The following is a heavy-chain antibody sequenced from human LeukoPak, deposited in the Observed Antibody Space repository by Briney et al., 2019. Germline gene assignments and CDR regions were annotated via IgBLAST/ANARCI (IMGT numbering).Heavy chain of an antibody. CDR2: INHSGST. D-gene: IGHD1-7*01. J-gene: IGHJ6*03. CDR3: ARANWNFYYYYYMDV. CDR1: GGSFSGYY. V-gene: IGHV4-34*01. Sequence: SETLSLTCAVYGGSFSGYYRSWIRQPPGKGLEWIGEINHSGSTNYNPSLKSRVTISVDTSKNQFSLKLSSVTAADTAVYYCARANWNFYYYYYMDVWGKGTTVTVSS.